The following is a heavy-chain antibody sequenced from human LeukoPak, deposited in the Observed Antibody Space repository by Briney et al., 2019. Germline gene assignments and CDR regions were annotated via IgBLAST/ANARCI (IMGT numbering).Heavy chain of an antibody. Sequence: GGSLRLSCAASGFTFSGYTMSWVRQAPGKGLEWVSGISHSGGTTDYADSVKGRFTISRDKSRNTLYVQMNSLRVEDTAIYYCATLGGGDGYWGRGTLVTVSS. CDR3: ATLGGGDGY. J-gene: IGHJ4*02. D-gene: IGHD3-16*01. CDR2: ISHSGGTT. V-gene: IGHV3-23*01. CDR1: GFTFSGYT.